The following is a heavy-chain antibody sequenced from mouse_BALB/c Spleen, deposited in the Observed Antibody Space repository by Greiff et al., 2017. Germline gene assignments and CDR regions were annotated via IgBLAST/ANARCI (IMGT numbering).Heavy chain of an antibody. D-gene: IGHD2-1*01. CDR2: ISSGGST. CDR1: GFTFSSYA. V-gene: IGHV5-6-5*01. Sequence: EVKLVESGGGLVKPGGSLKLSCAASGFTFSSYAMSWVRQTPEKRLEWVASISSGGSTYYPDSVKGRFTISRDNARNILYLQMSSLRSEDTAMYYCARDGNYAMDYWGQGTSVTVSS. CDR3: ARDGNYAMDY. J-gene: IGHJ4*01.